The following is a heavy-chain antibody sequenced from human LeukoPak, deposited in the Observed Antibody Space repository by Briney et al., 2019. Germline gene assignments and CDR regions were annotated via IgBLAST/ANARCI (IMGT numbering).Heavy chain of an antibody. D-gene: IGHD3-3*01. CDR1: GFTFSSCA. V-gene: IGHV3-64*01. CDR2: ISSNGGST. Sequence: GGSLRLSCAASGFTFSSCAMHWVRQAPGKGLEYVSTISSNGGSTYYANSVKGRFTISRDNSKNTLYLQMGSLRAEDMAVYYCARASDFWSGYFFDYWGQGTLVTVSS. CDR3: ARASDFWSGYFFDY. J-gene: IGHJ4*02.